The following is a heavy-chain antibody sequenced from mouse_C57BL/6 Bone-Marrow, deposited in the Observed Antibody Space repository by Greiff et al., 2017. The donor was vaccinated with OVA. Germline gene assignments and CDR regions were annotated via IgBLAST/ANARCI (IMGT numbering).Heavy chain of an antibody. J-gene: IGHJ4*01. CDR1: GYTFTSYW. D-gene: IGHD3-2*02. Sequence: QVQLQQPGAELVKPGASVKLSCKASGYTFTSYWMHWVKQRPGQGLEWIGMIHPNSGSTNYNEKFKSKATLTVDKSSSTAYMQLSSLTSEDSAVYSCARRGSGYVFYAMDYWGQGTSVTVSS. CDR2: IHPNSGST. CDR3: ARRGSGYVFYAMDY. V-gene: IGHV1-64*01.